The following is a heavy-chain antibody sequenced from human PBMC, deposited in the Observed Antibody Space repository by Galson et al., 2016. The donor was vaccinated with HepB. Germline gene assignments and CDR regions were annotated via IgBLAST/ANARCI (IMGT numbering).Heavy chain of an antibody. Sequence: SLRLSCAASGFTFSSYSMNWVRQAPGKGLEWVSYISIYRTIYYADSVKGRFTISRDNARNSLYLQMNTLRADDTAVYYCARSVEGHFDYWGQGILVTVSS. D-gene: IGHD1-1*01. CDR3: ARSVEGHFDY. CDR2: ISIYRTI. V-gene: IGHV3-48*04. J-gene: IGHJ4*02. CDR1: GFTFSSYS.